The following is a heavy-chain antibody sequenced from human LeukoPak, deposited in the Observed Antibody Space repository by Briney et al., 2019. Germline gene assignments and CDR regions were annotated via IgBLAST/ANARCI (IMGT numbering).Heavy chain of an antibody. CDR1: GYTFTSYG. CDR2: ISAYNGNT. V-gene: IGHV1-18*01. D-gene: IGHD6-25*01. Sequence: ASVKVSCKASGYTFTSYGISWVRQAPGQGLEWMGWISAYNGNTNYAQKPQGRVTMTTDTSTSTVYMELRSLRSDDTAVYYCARDSGAEVFQHWGQGTLVTVSS. J-gene: IGHJ1*01. CDR3: ARDSGAEVFQH.